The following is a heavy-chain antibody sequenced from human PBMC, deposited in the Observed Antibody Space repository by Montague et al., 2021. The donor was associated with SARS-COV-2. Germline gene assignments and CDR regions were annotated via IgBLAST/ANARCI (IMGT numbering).Heavy chain of an antibody. CDR3: ARGRDGYYHRSALFDY. V-gene: IGHV4-59*01. D-gene: IGHD3-22*01. CDR1: GGSISSYY. J-gene: IGHJ4*02. Sequence: SETLSLTCTVSGGSISSYYWSWIRQPPGKGLEWIGYIYYSGSTHYNPSLKSRVTISVYTSKNQFSLKLTSVTAADTAVYYCARGRDGYYHRSALFDYWGQGTLVTVSS. CDR2: IYYSGST.